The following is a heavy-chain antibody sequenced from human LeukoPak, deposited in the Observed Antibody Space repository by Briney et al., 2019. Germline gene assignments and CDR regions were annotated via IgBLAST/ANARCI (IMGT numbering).Heavy chain of an antibody. J-gene: IGHJ4*02. CDR2: ISSSSSYI. CDR1: GFTFSSYS. V-gene: IGHV3-21*01. Sequence: GGSLRLSCAASGFTFSSYSMNWVRQAPGKGLEWVSSISSSSSYIYYADSVKGRFTISRDNSENRLYLQMNSLKPDDTAVYYCAKVLPYRGSHHTLDYWGQGTLVTVSS. CDR3: AKVLPYRGSHHTLDY. D-gene: IGHD1-26*01.